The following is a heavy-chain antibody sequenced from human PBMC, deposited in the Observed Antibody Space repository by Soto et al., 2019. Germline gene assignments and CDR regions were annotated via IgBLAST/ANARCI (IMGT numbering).Heavy chain of an antibody. J-gene: IGHJ4*02. V-gene: IGHV1-3*01. Sequence: XAVKVSCNDAGYLLSSYAMHWVRQAPGQRLEYMGWISAANGNTGSSQRFQGRVTFSRDAAARIAYMELRSLRSDDTAMYYCALSHTGSRSHADCPGDFAQCGQGTLVTVSS. CDR1: GYLLSSYA. CDR3: ALSHTGSRSHADCPGDFAQ. D-gene: IGHD2-15*01. CDR2: ISAANGNT.